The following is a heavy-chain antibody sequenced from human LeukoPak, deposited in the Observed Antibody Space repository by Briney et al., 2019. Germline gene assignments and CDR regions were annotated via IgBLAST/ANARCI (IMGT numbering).Heavy chain of an antibody. Sequence: PGGSLRLSCTASKFIFSHYGMQWVRQAPGKGLEWVAVISSDGSIKVYADSVKGRFTLSRDNSINTVDLQMNSLRAEDTAVYYCVKEYHSRGFGAYFDYWGQGTPVTVSS. J-gene: IGHJ4*02. CDR2: ISSDGSIK. D-gene: IGHD3-3*01. CDR1: KFIFSHYG. CDR3: VKEYHSRGFGAYFDY. V-gene: IGHV3-30*18.